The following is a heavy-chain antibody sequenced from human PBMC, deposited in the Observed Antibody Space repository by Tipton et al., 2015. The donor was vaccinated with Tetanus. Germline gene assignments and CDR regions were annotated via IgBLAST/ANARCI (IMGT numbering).Heavy chain of an antibody. V-gene: IGHV3-21*01. CDR2: ISSTSRYI. CDR3: ARDQIVEQATRDHDYGVDV. CDR1: GFSFSNYK. D-gene: IGHD3-22*01. Sequence: SLRLSCEVSGFSFSNYKMNWVRQGPGRGLEWVSSISSTSRYINYADSVKGRFTISRDNAKNSLYLLMDSLRAEDTAVYYCARDQIVEQATRDHDYGVDVWGQGTTVTVSS. J-gene: IGHJ6*02.